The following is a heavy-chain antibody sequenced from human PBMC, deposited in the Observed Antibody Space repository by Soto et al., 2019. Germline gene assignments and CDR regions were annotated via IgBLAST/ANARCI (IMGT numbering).Heavy chain of an antibody. D-gene: IGHD3-10*01. CDR3: ARDFTGSASYYYGMDV. CDR1: GGSIISGGYY. V-gene: IGHV4-31*03. J-gene: IGHJ6*02. CDR2: IYYSGST. Sequence: SETLSLTCTVSGGSIISGGYYWSWIRQHPGKGLEWIGYIYYSGSTYYNPSLKSRVTISVDTSKNQFSLKLSSVTAADTAVYYCARDFTGSASYYYGMDVWGQGTTVTVSS.